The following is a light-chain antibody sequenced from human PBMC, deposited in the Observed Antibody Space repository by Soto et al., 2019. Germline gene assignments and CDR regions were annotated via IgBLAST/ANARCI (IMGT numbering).Light chain of an antibody. CDR3: QQYGDWPGA. V-gene: IGKV3D-15*01. Sequence: EIMMTQSPPTLSVSTGERATLSCRASQSVGSKLAWYQQRPGQAPRLLIYDASNRATGIPARFSGSGSGTEFSLTISSLQSEDFAVYSCQQYGDWPGAFGGGTKVDIK. J-gene: IGKJ4*01. CDR2: DAS. CDR1: QSVGSK.